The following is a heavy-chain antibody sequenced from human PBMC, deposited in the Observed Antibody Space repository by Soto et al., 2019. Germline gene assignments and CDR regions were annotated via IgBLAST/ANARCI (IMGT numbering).Heavy chain of an antibody. D-gene: IGHD2-2*01. Sequence: PSETSLTCTVSGGSISSYYWSWIRQPPGKGLEWIGYIYYGGSTNYNPSLKSRVTISVDTSKNQFSLKLSSVTAADTAVYYCARAGEDIVVVPAANNWFDPWGQGTRVTVSS. J-gene: IGHJ5*02. CDR3: ARAGEDIVVVPAANNWFDP. CDR1: GGSISSYY. V-gene: IGHV4-59*01. CDR2: IYYGGST.